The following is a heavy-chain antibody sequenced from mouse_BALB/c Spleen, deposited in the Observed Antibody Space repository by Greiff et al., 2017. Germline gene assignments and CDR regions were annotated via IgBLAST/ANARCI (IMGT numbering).Heavy chain of an antibody. Sequence: EVQLQQSGAELVRPGASVKLSCKASGFNINDYYMHWVKQRPEQGLEWIGWINPENGNTIYHQKFQGKATITADTSSNTAYLQLSSLTSEDTAVYYGAYYVSSYYFDYWGQGTTLTVSS. CDR1: GFNINDYY. CDR3: AYYVSSYYFDY. D-gene: IGHD1-1*01. J-gene: IGHJ2*01. V-gene: IGHV14-1*02. CDR2: INPENGNT.